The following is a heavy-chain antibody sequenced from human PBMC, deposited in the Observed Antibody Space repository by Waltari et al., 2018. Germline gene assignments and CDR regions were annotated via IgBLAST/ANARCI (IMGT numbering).Heavy chain of an antibody. CDR1: GYSISSGSY. CDR2: IYHSGSS. Sequence: QVQLQESGPGLVKPSETLSLTCAVSGYSISSGSYWGWIRQPPGKGLDGFGIIYHSGSSYYTPSLKSRVTTSVDTSKNQFSLKLSSVTAADTAVYYCATLIHIVGGNHIRGRDFYYYMDVWGKGTTVTVSS. CDR3: ATLIHIVGGNHIRGRDFYYYMDV. V-gene: IGHV4-38-2*01. J-gene: IGHJ6*03. D-gene: IGHD1-26*01.